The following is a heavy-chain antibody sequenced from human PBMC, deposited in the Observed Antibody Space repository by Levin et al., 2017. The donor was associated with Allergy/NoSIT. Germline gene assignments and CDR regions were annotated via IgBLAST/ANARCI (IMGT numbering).Heavy chain of an antibody. J-gene: IGHJ4*02. CDR2: INPKNGHT. CDR3: ARIFVASAISRFDY. CDR1: GYTFSTYG. D-gene: IGHD3-3*01. Sequence: ASVKVSRKASGYTFSTYGVTWVRQAPGQGLEWMGWINPKNGHTNYAQKIEDRVTLTTDTSTTSAYMELRSLRSDDTAVYYCARIFVASAISRFDYWGQGTLVTVSS. V-gene: IGHV1-18*01.